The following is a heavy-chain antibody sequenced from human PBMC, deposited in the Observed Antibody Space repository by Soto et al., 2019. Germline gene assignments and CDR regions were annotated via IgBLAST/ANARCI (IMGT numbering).Heavy chain of an antibody. CDR1: GFSFNTYG. CDR2: ISYNGDKT. J-gene: IGHJ4*02. CDR3: AKDRIRGTSYFDY. D-gene: IGHD6-6*01. Sequence: QVQLLESGGGVVQPGRSLRLACVASGFSFNTYGMHWVRQAPGKGLEWVAGISYNGDKTFYADSVKGRFTISRGNYQSTLYMPMNSLRPEDTAVYYCAKDRIRGTSYFDYWGQGTLVTFSS. V-gene: IGHV3-30*18.